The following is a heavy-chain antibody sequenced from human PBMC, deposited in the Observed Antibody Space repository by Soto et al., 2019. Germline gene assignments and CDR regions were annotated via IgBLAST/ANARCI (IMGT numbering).Heavy chain of an antibody. V-gene: IGHV3-21*01. CDR3: ASSSSSYYYYYMDV. Sequence: GGSLRLSCAASGFTFSSYSMNWVRQAPGKGLEWVSSISSSSSYIYYADSVKGRFTISRDNAKNSLYLQMNSLRAEDTAVYYCASSSSSYYYYYMDVWGKGTTVTVSS. D-gene: IGHD6-6*01. J-gene: IGHJ6*03. CDR1: GFTFSSYS. CDR2: ISSSSSYI.